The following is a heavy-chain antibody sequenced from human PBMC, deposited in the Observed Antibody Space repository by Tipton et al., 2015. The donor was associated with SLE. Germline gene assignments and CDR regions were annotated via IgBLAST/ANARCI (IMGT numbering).Heavy chain of an antibody. CDR3: AKAFSPLTTLTSIDY. CDR2: ISGSGGST. Sequence: SLRLSCAASGFTFSSYALTWVRQAPGKGLEWVSAISGSGGSTYYADSVKGRFTISRDNSKNTLYLQMNSLRAEDTAVYYCAKAFSPLTTLTSIDYWGQGTLVTVSS. CDR1: GFTFSSYA. D-gene: IGHD4-17*01. J-gene: IGHJ4*02. V-gene: IGHV3-23*01.